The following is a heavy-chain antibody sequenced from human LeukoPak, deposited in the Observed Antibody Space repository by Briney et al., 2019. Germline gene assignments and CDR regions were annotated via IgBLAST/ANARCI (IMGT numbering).Heavy chain of an antibody. CDR3: ARVLSSGWSKVGAFDI. V-gene: IGHV4-4*07. CDR1: GGSISSYY. Sequence: SETLSLTCTVSGGSISSYYWSWIRQPAGKGLEWIGRIYTSGSTNYNPSLKSRVTMSVDTSKNQFSLKLSSVTAADTAVYYCARVLSSGWSKVGAFDIWGQGTMVTVSS. D-gene: IGHD6-19*01. CDR2: IYTSGST. J-gene: IGHJ3*02.